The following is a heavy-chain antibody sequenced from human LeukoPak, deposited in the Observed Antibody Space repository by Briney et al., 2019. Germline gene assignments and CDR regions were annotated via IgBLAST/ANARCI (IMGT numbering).Heavy chain of an antibody. CDR3: ARHGGIVVVPAASYNWFDP. D-gene: IGHD2-2*01. CDR2: IYYSGST. V-gene: IGHV4-39*01. J-gene: IGHJ5*02. Sequence: PSETLSLTCTVSGGSISSSSYYWGWIRQPPGKGLEWIGSIYYSGSTYYNPSLKSRVTISVDTSKNQFSLKLSSVTAADTAVYYCARHGGIVVVPAASYNWFDPWGQGTLVTVSS. CDR1: GGSISSSSYY.